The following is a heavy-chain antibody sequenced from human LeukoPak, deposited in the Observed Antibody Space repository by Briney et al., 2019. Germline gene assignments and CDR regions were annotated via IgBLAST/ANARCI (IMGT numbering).Heavy chain of an antibody. CDR1: GGTFSSYA. V-gene: IGHV1-69*01. CDR3: ARDRYYYDSSGYYSTGGTDY. Sequence: SVKVSCKASGGTFSSYAISWVRQAPGQGLEWVGGIIPIFSTANYAQKFQGRVTITADESTSTAYMELSSLRSEDTAVYYCARDRYYYDSSGYYSTGGTDYWGQGTLVTVSS. D-gene: IGHD3-22*01. CDR2: IIPIFSTA. J-gene: IGHJ4*02.